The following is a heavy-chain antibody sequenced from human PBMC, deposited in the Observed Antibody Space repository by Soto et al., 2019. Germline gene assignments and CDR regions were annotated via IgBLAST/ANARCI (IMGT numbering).Heavy chain of an antibody. D-gene: IGHD6-19*01. CDR2: VSGSGERT. CDR3: AKGWLSGWFGGYDS. V-gene: IGHV3-23*01. Sequence: EVQLLESGGGLVQPGGSLRLSCAASGFTFSNYALTWVRQAPGRGLEWVSEVSGSGERTYYADSVKGRFTISRDNSKNSLYLQMNSLRAEETAVYYCAKGWLSGWFGGYDSWGQGTRGIVSS. J-gene: IGHJ4*02. CDR1: GFTFSNYA.